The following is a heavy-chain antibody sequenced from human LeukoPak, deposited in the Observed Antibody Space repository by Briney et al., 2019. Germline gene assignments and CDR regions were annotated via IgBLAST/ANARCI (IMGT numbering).Heavy chain of an antibody. CDR2: INPSGGST. D-gene: IGHD3-22*01. J-gene: IGHJ3*02. V-gene: IGHV1-46*01. CDR1: GYTFTSYY. CDR3: ARDSRPITMIVVVNDAFDI. Sequence: ASVKVSCKASGYTFTSYYMHWVRQAPGQGLEWMGIINPSGGSTSYAQKFQGRVTMTRDTSTSTVYTELSSLRSEDTAVYYCARDSRPITMIVVVNDAFDIWGQGTMVTVSS.